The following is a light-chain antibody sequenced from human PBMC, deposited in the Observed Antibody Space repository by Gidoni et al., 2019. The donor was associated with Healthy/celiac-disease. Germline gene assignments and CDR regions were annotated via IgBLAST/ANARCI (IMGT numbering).Light chain of an antibody. CDR1: SSAVGGYNY. CDR2: DVS. Sequence: QSALTQPRSVSGSPGQSVTISCPGTSSAVGGYNYVSWYQQHPGKAPQLMIYDVSKRPSGVPDRFSGSKSGNTASLTISGLQAEDEADYYCCSYAGSYTWVFGGGTKLTVL. V-gene: IGLV2-11*01. CDR3: CSYAGSYTWV. J-gene: IGLJ3*02.